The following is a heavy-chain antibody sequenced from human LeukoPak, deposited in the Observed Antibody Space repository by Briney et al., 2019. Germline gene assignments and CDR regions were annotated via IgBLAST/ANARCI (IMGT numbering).Heavy chain of an antibody. D-gene: IGHD3-22*01. J-gene: IGHJ3*02. CDR3: ARGAFNYYDTIGYSNDAFDI. CDR1: GDSISSGGHY. V-gene: IGHV4-31*03. CDR2: ISYSGST. Sequence: SEILSLTCPVSGDSISSGGHYWSWIRQHPGKGLEWIAYISYSGSTYYNPSLKSRIIISVDTSKNRFSLKLSSVTAADTAVYFCARGAFNYYDTIGYSNDAFDIWGQGTMVTVSS.